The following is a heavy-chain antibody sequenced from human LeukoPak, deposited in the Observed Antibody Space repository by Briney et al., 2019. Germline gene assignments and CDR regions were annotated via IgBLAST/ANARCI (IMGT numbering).Heavy chain of an antibody. V-gene: IGHV3-21*01. D-gene: IGHD6-13*01. Sequence: PGGSLRLSCAASGFTFSSYSMNWVRQAPGKSLEWVTSISSSSSYIHYADSVKGRFTISRDNAKNSLYLQMNSLRAEDTAVYYCARGLEAAAGSFDYWGQGTLVTVSS. J-gene: IGHJ4*02. CDR1: GFTFSSYS. CDR2: ISSSSSYI. CDR3: ARGLEAAAGSFDY.